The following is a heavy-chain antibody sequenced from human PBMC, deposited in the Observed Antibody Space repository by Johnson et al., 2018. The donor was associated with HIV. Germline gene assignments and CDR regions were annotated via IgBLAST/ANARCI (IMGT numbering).Heavy chain of an antibody. Sequence: QVQLVESGGGVVQPGGSLRLSCAASGFTFSSYGMHWVRKAPGKGLEWVAVISYDGSNKYYADSVKGQFTISRDNSKNTLYLQMNSLRAEDTTVYFCAIMSAPEDADAFDFWGQVTMVTVSS. D-gene: IGHD1-14*01. V-gene: IGHV3-30*19. J-gene: IGHJ3*01. CDR3: AIMSAPEDADAFDF. CDR2: ISYDGSNK. CDR1: GFTFSSYG.